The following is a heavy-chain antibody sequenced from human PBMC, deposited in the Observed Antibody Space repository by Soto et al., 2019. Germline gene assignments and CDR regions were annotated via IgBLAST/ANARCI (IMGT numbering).Heavy chain of an antibody. CDR2: INPNTGGT. V-gene: IGHV1-2*02. Sequence: QVQLVQSGAGVKKPGASVKVSCMASGYTFTGYFIHWVREVPGQGLESMGWINPNTGGTDYAQKFQGRVTMTRDTSISTVFLEMKRLTSDDTAVYYCARVASWAAWVWFDPGGQGTRVTVSS. J-gene: IGHJ5*02. D-gene: IGHD2-15*01. CDR1: GYTFTGYF. CDR3: ARVASWAAWVWFDP.